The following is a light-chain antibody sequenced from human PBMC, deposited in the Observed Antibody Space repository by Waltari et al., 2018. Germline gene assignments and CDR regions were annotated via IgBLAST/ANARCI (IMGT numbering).Light chain of an antibody. CDR1: TVDVGAYDY. J-gene: IGLJ2*01. V-gene: IGLV2-8*01. CDR2: EVN. CDR3: SSYAGTDNFVV. Sequence: QSALPQPPSASGSPGQSVTISCTGPTVDVGAYDYVSWYQHHPDKAPKLIIFEVNKWPSGVPDRFSGSKSGNTASLTVSGLQAEDEADYYCSSYAGTDNFVVFGGGTKLTVL.